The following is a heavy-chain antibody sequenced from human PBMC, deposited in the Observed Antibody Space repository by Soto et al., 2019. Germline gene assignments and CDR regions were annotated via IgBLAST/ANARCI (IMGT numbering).Heavy chain of an antibody. Sequence: SSETLSLTCTVSGGSISSYYWSWIRQPPGKGLEWIGYIYYSGSTNYNPSLKSRVTISVDTSKNQFSLKLSSVTAADTAVYYCARADFWSLFDPWGQGTLVTVSS. CDR3: ARADFWSLFDP. J-gene: IGHJ5*02. CDR2: IYYSGST. V-gene: IGHV4-59*01. CDR1: GGSISSYY. D-gene: IGHD3-3*01.